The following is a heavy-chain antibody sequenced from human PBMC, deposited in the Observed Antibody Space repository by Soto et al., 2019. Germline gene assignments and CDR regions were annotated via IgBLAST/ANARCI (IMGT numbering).Heavy chain of an antibody. Sequence: LRLSCAASGFAFSTFAMHWVRQAPGKGLEWVAVISYDGSNKNYADSVKGRVTISRDNSKKTLYLQMNSLRAEDTAVYYCARDKIMVGKIYGPGEFDTWGQGTLVTVSS. CDR2: ISYDGSNK. J-gene: IGHJ5*02. V-gene: IGHV3-30-3*01. D-gene: IGHD2-15*01. CDR1: GFAFSTFA. CDR3: ARDKIMVGKIYGPGEFDT.